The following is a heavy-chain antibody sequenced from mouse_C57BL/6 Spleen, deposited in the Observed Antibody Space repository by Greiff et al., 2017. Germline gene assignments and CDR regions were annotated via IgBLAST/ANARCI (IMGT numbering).Heavy chain of an antibody. Sequence: EVQLQQSGPELVKPGASVKIPCKASGYTFTDYNMDWVKQSHGKSLEWIGDINPNNGGTIYNQKFKGKATVTVDKSSSTAYMELRSLTSEDTAVYYCARALGYYEPYYAMDYWGQGTSVTVSS. CDR2: INPNNGGT. CDR3: ARALGYYEPYYAMDY. CDR1: GYTFTDYN. V-gene: IGHV1-18*01. J-gene: IGHJ4*01. D-gene: IGHD2-4*01.